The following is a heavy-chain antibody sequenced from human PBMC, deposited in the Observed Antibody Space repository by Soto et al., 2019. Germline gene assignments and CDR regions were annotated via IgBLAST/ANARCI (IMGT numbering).Heavy chain of an antibody. V-gene: IGHV1-46*03. J-gene: IGHJ4*02. Sequence: QVQLVQSGAEVKKPGASVKVSCKASGYTFTSYYMHWVRQAPGQGLEWMGIINPSGGSTSYAQKFQGRVTMTRDTSTSTVYMELSSLRSEDTAVYYCARVDQEDTAMVKFDYWGQGTLVTVSS. D-gene: IGHD5-18*01. CDR1: GYTFTSYY. CDR3: ARVDQEDTAMVKFDY. CDR2: INPSGGST.